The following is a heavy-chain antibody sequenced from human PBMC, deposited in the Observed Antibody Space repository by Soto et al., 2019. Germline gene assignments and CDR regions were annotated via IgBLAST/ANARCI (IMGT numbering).Heavy chain of an antibody. D-gene: IGHD2-2*01. Sequence: PGGSLRLSCAASGFTFSSYWMHWVRQVPGKGMEWVSKIDSNGIMTDYADSVKGRFSISRDNAKNSLYLQMDSLTVEDTAVYHCASLSAPVDYWGQGTLVTVS. J-gene: IGHJ4*01. V-gene: IGHV3-74*01. CDR2: IDSNGIMT. CDR1: GFTFSSYW. CDR3: ASLSAPVDY.